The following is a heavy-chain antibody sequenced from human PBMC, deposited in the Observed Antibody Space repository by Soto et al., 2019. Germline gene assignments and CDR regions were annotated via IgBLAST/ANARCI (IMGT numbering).Heavy chain of an antibody. CDR3: ARTGGAARPIYYFYCYYLDV. Sequence: QVQLQQWGAGLLKPSETLSLTCAVYGGSFSGYYWSWIRQPPGKGLEWIGEINHSGSTNYNPSLKSRVTTSVDTSKNQFSLKLSSVTAADTAVYYCARTGGAARPIYYFYCYYLDVWGKGTTVTVSS. CDR1: GGSFSGYY. J-gene: IGHJ6*03. CDR2: INHSGST. D-gene: IGHD6-6*01. V-gene: IGHV4-34*01.